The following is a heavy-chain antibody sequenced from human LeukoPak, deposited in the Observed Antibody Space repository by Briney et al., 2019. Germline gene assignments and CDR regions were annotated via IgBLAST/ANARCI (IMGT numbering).Heavy chain of an antibody. Sequence: ASVKVSRKVSGYTFTTYGISWVRQAPGQGLEWMGWVSGNNGNTNYAQKLQGRVTMTTDASTNTAYMELRSLRSDDTAVYYCARDFDVWGQGTMVTVSS. V-gene: IGHV1-18*01. J-gene: IGHJ3*01. CDR1: GYTFTTYG. CDR3: ARDFDV. CDR2: VSGNNGNT.